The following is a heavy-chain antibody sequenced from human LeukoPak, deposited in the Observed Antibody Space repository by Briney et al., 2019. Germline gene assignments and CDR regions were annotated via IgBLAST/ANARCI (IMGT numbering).Heavy chain of an antibody. Sequence: PSETLSLTCAVSGGSISSGGYSWSWIRQPPGKGLEWIGYIYHSGSTYYNPSLKSRVTISVDRSKNQFSLKLSSVTAADTAVYYCARGGVGQWLVRQRIPNNWFDPWGQGTLVTVSS. CDR1: GGSISSGGYS. D-gene: IGHD6-19*01. J-gene: IGHJ5*02. CDR3: ARGGVGQWLVRQRIPNNWFDP. V-gene: IGHV4-30-2*01. CDR2: IYHSGST.